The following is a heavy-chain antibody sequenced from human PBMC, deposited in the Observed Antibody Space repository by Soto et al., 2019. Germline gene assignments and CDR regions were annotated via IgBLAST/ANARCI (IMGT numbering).Heavy chain of an antibody. V-gene: IGHV3-53*01. J-gene: IGHJ3*02. CDR2: IYSGGST. CDR3: ATHYYDSSGYYNHLGIDAFDI. Sequence: EVQLVESGGGLIQPGGSLRLSCAASGFTVSSNYMSWVRQAPGKGLEWVSVIYSGGSTYYADSVKGRFTISRDNSKNTLXLXXNSLRAEDTAVYYCATHYYDSSGYYNHLGIDAFDIWGQGTMVTVSS. CDR1: GFTVSSNY. D-gene: IGHD3-22*01.